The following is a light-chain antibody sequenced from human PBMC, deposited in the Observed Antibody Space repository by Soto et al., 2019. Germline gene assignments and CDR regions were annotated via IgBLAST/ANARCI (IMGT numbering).Light chain of an antibody. CDR3: CSYAGSYTFVV. CDR2: DVS. Sequence: QSALTQPRSVSGSTGQSVTISCTGTSSDVGGYNYVSWYQQHPGKAPKLMIYDVSKRPSGVPDRFSGSKSGHTASLTISGLQDEDEADYYYCSYAGSYTFVVFGGGTQLTVL. V-gene: IGLV2-11*01. CDR1: SSDVGGYNY. J-gene: IGLJ2*01.